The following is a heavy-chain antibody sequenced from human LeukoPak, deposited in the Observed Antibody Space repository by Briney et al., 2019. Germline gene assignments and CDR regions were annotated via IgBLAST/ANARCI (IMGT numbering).Heavy chain of an antibody. CDR3: ARSMHDILTGYGDIYYYYYMDV. V-gene: IGHV3-21*01. CDR1: GSIFSSYG. J-gene: IGHJ6*03. CDR2: ISSSSSYI. Sequence: GGSLRLSCAASGSIFSSYGMSWVRQAPGKGLEWVSSISSSSSYIYYADSVKGRFTISRDNAKNSLYLQMNSLRAEDTAVYYCARSMHDILTGYGDIYYYYYMDVWGKGTTVTISS. D-gene: IGHD3-9*01.